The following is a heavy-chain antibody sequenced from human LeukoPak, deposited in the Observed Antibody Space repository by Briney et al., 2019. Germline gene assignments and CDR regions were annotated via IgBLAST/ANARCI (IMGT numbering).Heavy chain of an antibody. D-gene: IGHD2-2*01. J-gene: IGHJ6*02. CDR1: GGSISSYY. V-gene: IGHV4-59*01. Sequence: PSETLSLICSVSGGSISSYYWSWIRQPPGKGLEYIGYIYYSGSTNYNPSLKSRVTISVDTSKDQFSLNLTSATAADTAVYYCARLKCISTTCPSRYVMDVWGQGTTVTVSS. CDR2: IYYSGST. CDR3: ARLKCISTTCPSRYVMDV.